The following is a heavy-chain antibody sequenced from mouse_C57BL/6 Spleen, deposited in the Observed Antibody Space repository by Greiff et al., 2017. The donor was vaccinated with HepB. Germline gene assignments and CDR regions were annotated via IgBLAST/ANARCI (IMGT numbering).Heavy chain of an antibody. CDR1: GFTFSDYY. CDR3: ARPPYFDY. J-gene: IGHJ2*01. CDR2: INYDGSST. V-gene: IGHV5-16*01. Sequence: EVQLQESEGGLVQPGSSMKLSCTASGFTFSDYYMAWVRQVPEKGLEWVANINYDGSSTYYLDSLKSRFIISRDNAKNILYLQMSSLKSEDTATYYCARPPYFDYWGQGTTLTVSS.